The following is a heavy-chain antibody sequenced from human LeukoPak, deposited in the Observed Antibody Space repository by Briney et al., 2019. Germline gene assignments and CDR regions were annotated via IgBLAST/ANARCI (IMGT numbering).Heavy chain of an antibody. J-gene: IGHJ4*02. CDR2: ISSSSSTI. V-gene: IGHV3-48*01. CDR3: ARVKERGRITVELGY. CDR1: GFTFSSYS. D-gene: IGHD6-19*01. Sequence: GGSLRLSCAASGFTFSSYSMNWVRQAPGKGLEWVSYISSSSSTIYYADSVKGRFTISRDNAKNSLYLQMNSLRAEDTAVYYCARVKERGRITVELGYWGQGTLVTVSS.